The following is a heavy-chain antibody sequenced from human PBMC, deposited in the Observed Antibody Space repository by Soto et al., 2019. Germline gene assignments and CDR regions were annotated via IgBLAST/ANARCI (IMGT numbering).Heavy chain of an antibody. CDR2: INHSGST. V-gene: IGHV4-34*01. CDR3: ARGMAFDI. Sequence: QVQLQQWGAGLLKPSETLSLTCAVYGGSFSGYYWSWIRQPPGKGLEWIGEINHSGSTNYNPFLKSRVYISVDTSKNQFSLKLSSVTAADTAVYYCARGMAFDIWGQGTMVTVSS. CDR1: GGSFSGYY. J-gene: IGHJ3*02.